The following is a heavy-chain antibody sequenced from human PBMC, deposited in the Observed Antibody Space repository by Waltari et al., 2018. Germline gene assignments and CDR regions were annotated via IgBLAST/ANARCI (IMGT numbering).Heavy chain of an antibody. D-gene: IGHD2-21*02. V-gene: IGHV4-59*01. CDR1: GGSLSGFY. J-gene: IGHJ5*02. CDR3: ARGGGGDWEWFDP. Sequence: QVQLQASGPSLLKPSETLSLICTVSGGSLSGFYWSWVRQPPGKGLDWIGYIYYTGSTNFNPSLKSRVTMSVDTSKNQFSLKLSSVTAADTAFYYCARGGGGDWEWFDPWGQGTLVTVSS. CDR2: IYYTGST.